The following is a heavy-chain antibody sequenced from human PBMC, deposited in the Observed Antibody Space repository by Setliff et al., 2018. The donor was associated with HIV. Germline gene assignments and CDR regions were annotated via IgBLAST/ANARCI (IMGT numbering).Heavy chain of an antibody. CDR3: ARNQGDSSGWYAGDY. V-gene: IGHV1-46*01. D-gene: IGHD6-19*01. CDR2: INTSGGSA. CDR1: GYTFTSYP. J-gene: IGHJ4*01. Sequence: ASVKVSCKASGYTFTSYPMHWVRQAPGQGLEWMGVINTSGGSAGYAEKFRGRVTMTRDTSTSTVYMDLRNLRSEETAVYYCARNQGDSSGWYAGDYWGHGTLVTVSA.